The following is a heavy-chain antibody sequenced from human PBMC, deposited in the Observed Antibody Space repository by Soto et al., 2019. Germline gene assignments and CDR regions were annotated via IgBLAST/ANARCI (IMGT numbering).Heavy chain of an antibody. CDR1: GFTFINYA. J-gene: IGHJ4*02. Sequence: PGGSLRLSCAASGFTFINYAMHWVRQAPGKGLERVAVISYDGSNKYYADSVKGRFTISRDNSKNTMYLQMNSLSAEDTAVYHCARDQVKGTMTILWGQGTLVTVSS. D-gene: IGHD4-17*01. CDR2: ISYDGSNK. CDR3: ARDQVKGTMTIL. V-gene: IGHV3-30-3*01.